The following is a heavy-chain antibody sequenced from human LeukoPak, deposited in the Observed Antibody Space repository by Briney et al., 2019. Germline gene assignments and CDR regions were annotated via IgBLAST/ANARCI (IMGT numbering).Heavy chain of an antibody. CDR3: AREGQGYSYGNFDY. V-gene: IGHV4-61*02. D-gene: IGHD5-18*01. CDR2: IYTSGST. Sequence: PSETLSLTCTVSSGSISSGSYYWSWIRQPAGKELEWIGRIYTSGSTNYNPSLKSRVTISVDTSKNQFSLKLSSVTAADTAVYYCAREGQGYSYGNFDYWGQGTLVTVSS. J-gene: IGHJ4*02. CDR1: SGSISSGSYY.